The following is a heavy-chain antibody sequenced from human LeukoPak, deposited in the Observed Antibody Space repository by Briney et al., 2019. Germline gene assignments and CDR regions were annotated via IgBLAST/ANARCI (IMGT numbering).Heavy chain of an antibody. CDR3: AKDPNGDYIGAFDM. D-gene: IGHD4-17*01. V-gene: IGHV3-23*01. J-gene: IGHJ3*02. CDR2: ITASGGST. Sequence: PGGSLRLSCAASGFTFSSYAMTWVRQAPGKGLEWVSSITASGGSTYYADSVKGRFSMSRDNSKNTLYLQMNSPRAGDTAVYYCAKDPNGDYIGAFDMWGQGTMVTVSS. CDR1: GFTFSSYA.